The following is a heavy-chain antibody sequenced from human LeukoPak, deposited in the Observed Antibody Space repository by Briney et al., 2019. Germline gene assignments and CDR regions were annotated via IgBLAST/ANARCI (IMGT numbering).Heavy chain of an antibody. CDR3: AREGLWSGDFDY. CDR1: GYSISSGYY. V-gene: IGHV4-38-2*02. J-gene: IGHJ4*02. D-gene: IGHD3-3*01. CDR2: IYHSGST. Sequence: SETLSLTCTVSGYSISSGYYWGWIRQPPGKGLEWIGSIYHSGSTYYNPSLKSRVTISVDTSKNQFSLKLSSVTAADTAVYYCAREGLWSGDFDYWGQGTLVTVSS.